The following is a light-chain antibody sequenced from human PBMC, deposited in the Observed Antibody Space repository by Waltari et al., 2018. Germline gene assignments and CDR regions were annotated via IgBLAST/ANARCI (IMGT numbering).Light chain of an antibody. CDR3: QQHYTTPWT. Sequence: DIVMTQSPDSQAVSLGERATINCKSSQTFLYSANNKNYLTWYQHKPGQPPKLLISWASIRESGVPDRVTGSGSGTDFTLTISSLQAEDVAVYYCQQHYTTPWTFGQGTKVEIK. CDR1: QTFLYSANNKNY. CDR2: WAS. V-gene: IGKV4-1*01. J-gene: IGKJ1*01.